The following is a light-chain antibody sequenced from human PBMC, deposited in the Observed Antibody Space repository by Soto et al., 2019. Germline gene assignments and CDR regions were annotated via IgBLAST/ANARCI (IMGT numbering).Light chain of an antibody. J-gene: IGKJ1*01. Sequence: EIVMTQSPATLSVSPGERATLSCRASQSVGSTLAWYQQKPGQAPRLLMYAASTRATGFPARFSGSGSGTEFTLTISSLQSEDLAVYYCQQYNNWPLTFGQGTKV. CDR3: QQYNNWPLT. CDR2: AAS. V-gene: IGKV3-15*01. CDR1: QSVGST.